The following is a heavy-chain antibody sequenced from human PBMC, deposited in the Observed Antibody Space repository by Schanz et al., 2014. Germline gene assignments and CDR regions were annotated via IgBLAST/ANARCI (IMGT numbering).Heavy chain of an antibody. CDR2: IFTSGST. J-gene: IGHJ4*02. CDR3: ARDLEGFDY. CDR1: GGSISTSSYY. D-gene: IGHD1-1*01. V-gene: IGHV4-61*02. Sequence: QLQESSPGLVKPSETLSLTCNVSGGSISTSSYYWSWIRQPAGKGLEWIGRIFTSGSTDYNPPLKSRVTMSVDTSKNHFSLKLSSVTAADTAVYYCARDLEGFDYWGQGTLVTVSS.